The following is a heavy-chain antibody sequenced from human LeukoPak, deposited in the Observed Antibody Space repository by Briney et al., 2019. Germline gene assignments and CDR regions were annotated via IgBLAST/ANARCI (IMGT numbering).Heavy chain of an antibody. CDR1: GFTFSNDW. D-gene: IGHD3-16*02. Sequence: PGGSLRLSCAASGFTFSNDWMHWVRQAPGKGLVWASRINTDGSTTTYADSVKGRFTISRDNAKNTLYLQMNSLRVEDTAVYYCARSRGGSYHYWGQGTLVTVSS. CDR2: INTDGSTT. V-gene: IGHV3-74*01. J-gene: IGHJ4*02. CDR3: ARSRGGSYHY.